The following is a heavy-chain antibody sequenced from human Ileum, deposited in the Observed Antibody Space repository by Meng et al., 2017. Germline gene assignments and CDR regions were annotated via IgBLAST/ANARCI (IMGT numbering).Heavy chain of an antibody. D-gene: IGHD1-26*01. CDR3: ASVGSYWDLTYYFDS. Sequence: QYWGHGLLKPVAPLSLPFVAYGGSFSGYYWSWLRQPPGKGLEWLGDINHTGSTNYNPSLKSRVTISVDTSKNQFSLKLNSVTAADTAVYFCASVGSYWDLTYYFDSWGQGTLVTVSS. J-gene: IGHJ4*02. V-gene: IGHV4-34*01. CDR2: INHTGST. CDR1: GGSFSGYY.